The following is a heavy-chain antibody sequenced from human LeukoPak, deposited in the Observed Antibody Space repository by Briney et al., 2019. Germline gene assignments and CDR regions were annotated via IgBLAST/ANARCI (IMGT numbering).Heavy chain of an antibody. J-gene: IGHJ6*02. CDR1: GYTFISYD. D-gene: IGHD4-17*01. V-gene: IGHV1-8*01. Sequence: ASVKVSCKASGYTFISYDINWVRQATGQGLEWMGWMNPNSGNTGYAQKFQGRVTMTRNTSISTAYMELSSLRSEDTAVYYCARDTVTTGWRYYYGMDVWGQGTTVTVSS. CDR2: MNPNSGNT. CDR3: ARDTVTTGWRYYYGMDV.